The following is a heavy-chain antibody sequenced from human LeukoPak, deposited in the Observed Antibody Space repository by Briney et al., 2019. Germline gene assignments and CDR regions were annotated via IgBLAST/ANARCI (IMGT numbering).Heavy chain of an antibody. CDR1: GYTFTDYY. CDR3: ARGIAVAGPGNDAFDI. D-gene: IGHD6-19*01. V-gene: IGHV1-2*02. Sequence: ASVKVSCKASGYTFTDYYMHWVRQAPGQGLEWMGWINPNSGGTNYAQKFQGRVTMTRDTSISTAYMELSRLRSDDTAVYYCARGIAVAGPGNDAFDIWGQGTMVTVSS. CDR2: INPNSGGT. J-gene: IGHJ3*02.